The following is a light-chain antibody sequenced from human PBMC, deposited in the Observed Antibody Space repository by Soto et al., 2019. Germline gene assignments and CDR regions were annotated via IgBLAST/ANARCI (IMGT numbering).Light chain of an antibody. CDR2: GAS. J-gene: IGKJ1*01. CDR1: QYISSY. V-gene: IGKV1-39*01. Sequence: DIQMTQSPPSLSASVGDRVSITCRASQYISSYLNWYQQKPGKAPQLLIYGASSLQSGVPSRFSGSGSGTDFTLTISSLRPEDFATYSCQQSYSAPWTFGQGTKVEIK. CDR3: QQSYSAPWT.